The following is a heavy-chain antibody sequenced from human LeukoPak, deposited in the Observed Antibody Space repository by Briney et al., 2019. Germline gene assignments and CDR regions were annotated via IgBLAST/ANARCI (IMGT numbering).Heavy chain of an antibody. V-gene: IGHV1-69*06. J-gene: IGHJ6*02. CDR3: ARGGTLVQGVTILYGMDV. CDR1: GGTFSSYA. Sequence: SVKVSCKASGGTFSSYAISWVRQAPGQGLEWMGGIIPIFGTANYAQKFQGRVTMTGDTSTSTAYMELSSLRSEDTAVYYCARGGTLVQGVTILYGMDVWGQGTTVTVSS. CDR2: IIPIFGTA. D-gene: IGHD3-10*01.